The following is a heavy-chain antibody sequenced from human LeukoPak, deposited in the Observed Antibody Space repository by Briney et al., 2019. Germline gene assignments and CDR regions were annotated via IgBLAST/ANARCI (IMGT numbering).Heavy chain of an antibody. J-gene: IGHJ4*02. CDR2: IYSGGST. V-gene: IGHV3-66*01. CDR1: GFTVSSNY. Sequence: GGSLRLSCAASGFTVSSNYMSWVRRAPGKGLEWVSVIYSGGSTYYADSVKGRFTISRDNSKNTLYLQMNSLRAEDTAVYYCARAPYYDILTGYYTRGHYFDYWGQGTLVTVSS. CDR3: ARAPYYDILTGYYTRGHYFDY. D-gene: IGHD3-9*01.